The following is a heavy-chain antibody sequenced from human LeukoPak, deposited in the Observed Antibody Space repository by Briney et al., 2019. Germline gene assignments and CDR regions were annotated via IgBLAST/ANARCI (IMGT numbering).Heavy chain of an antibody. CDR3: ARGATVTTLPHYYYFMDV. CDR1: GYTFTGYY. V-gene: IGHV1-2*02. CDR2: INPNIGGT. Sequence: GASVKVSCKASGYTFTGYYMHWVRQAPGQGLEWMGWINPNIGGTNYAQNFQGRVTMTRDTSISTAYMELSRLRYDDTAVYYCARGATVTTLPHYYYFMDVWGKGTTVTVSS. D-gene: IGHD4-17*01. J-gene: IGHJ6*03.